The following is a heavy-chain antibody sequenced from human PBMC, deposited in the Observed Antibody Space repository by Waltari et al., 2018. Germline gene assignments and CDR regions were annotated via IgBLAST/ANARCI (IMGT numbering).Heavy chain of an antibody. D-gene: IGHD2-2*02. J-gene: IGHJ5*02. CDR1: GYSFTNYW. CDR2: IYPGDSAT. CDR3: ARGGYCDATSCFTPYNYFDP. Sequence: VQLVQSGAEVKKPGESLKISCKGSGYSFTNYWIGWVRQMPGKGLEWMGIIYPGDSATRYSPSFQGQVTISGDKSLSTAYLQWSSLKASDTAMYYCARGGYCDATSCFTPYNYFDPWGQGTLVIVSS. V-gene: IGHV5-51*01.